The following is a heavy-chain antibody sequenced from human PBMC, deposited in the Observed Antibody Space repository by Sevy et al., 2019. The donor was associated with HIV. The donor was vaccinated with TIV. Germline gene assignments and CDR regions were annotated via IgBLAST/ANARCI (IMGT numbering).Heavy chain of an antibody. CDR2: FDPEDGET. V-gene: IGHV1-24*01. CDR1: GYTLTELS. D-gene: IGHD3-9*01. CDR3: ATVWSDSSSPTLRYFDWLGI. Sequence: ASVKVSCKVSGYTLTELSMHWVRQAPGKGLEWMGGFDPEDGETIYAQKFQGRVTMTEDTSKDTAYMELSSLRSEETAVYYCATVWSDSSSPTLRYFDWLGIWGQGTLVTVSS. J-gene: IGHJ4*02.